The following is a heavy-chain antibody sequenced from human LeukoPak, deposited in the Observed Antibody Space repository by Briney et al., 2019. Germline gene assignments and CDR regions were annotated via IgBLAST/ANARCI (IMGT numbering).Heavy chain of an antibody. D-gene: IGHD3-10*01. Sequence: GGSLRLSCAASGFTFSSYGMSWVRQAPGKGLEWVSAISGSGGSTYYADSVKGRFTISRDNSKNTLYLQMNSLRAEDTAVYYCAKDTRFGERTFDYWGQGTLVTVSS. V-gene: IGHV3-23*01. CDR1: GFTFSSYG. J-gene: IGHJ4*02. CDR2: ISGSGGST. CDR3: AKDTRFGERTFDY.